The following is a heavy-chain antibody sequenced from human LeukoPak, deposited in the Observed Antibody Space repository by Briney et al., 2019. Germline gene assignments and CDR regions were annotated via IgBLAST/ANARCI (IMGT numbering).Heavy chain of an antibody. CDR2: ISSDGLNI. CDR3: AKDLDDYGDYGAIGFDY. V-gene: IGHV3-64*02. D-gene: IGHD4-17*01. J-gene: IGHJ4*02. Sequence: GGSLRLSCTASGFSFRTHAMHWVRQAPGKGLQYVSTISSDGLNIFYEDSVKGRFTISRDNSKNTLYLQMGSLRVEDMAIYYCAKDLDDYGDYGAIGFDYWGQGTLVTVSS. CDR1: GFSFRTHA.